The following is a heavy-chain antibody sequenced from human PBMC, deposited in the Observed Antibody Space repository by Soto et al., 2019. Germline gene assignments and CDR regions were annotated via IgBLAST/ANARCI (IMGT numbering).Heavy chain of an antibody. V-gene: IGHV3-30*18. D-gene: IGHD1-26*01. J-gene: IGHJ4*02. CDR3: AKDPEIVDGEDYFDY. Sequence: PGGSLRLSCAASGFTFSSYGMHWVRQAPGKGLEWVAVISYDGSNKYYADSVKGRFTISRDNSKNTLYLQMNSLRAEDTAVYYCAKDPEIVDGEDYFDYWGQGTLVTVSS. CDR2: ISYDGSNK. CDR1: GFTFSSYG.